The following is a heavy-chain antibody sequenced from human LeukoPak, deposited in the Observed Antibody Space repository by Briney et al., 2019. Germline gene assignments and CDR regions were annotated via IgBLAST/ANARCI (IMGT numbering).Heavy chain of an antibody. CDR1: GYTFTSYG. V-gene: IGHV1-18*01. CDR3: ARLGPRLYYFDY. D-gene: IGHD5-12*01. CDR2: ISTNNGNI. J-gene: IGHJ4*02. Sequence: ASVKVSCKGSGYTFTSYGISWVRQAPGQGLEWMGWISTNNGNINYAQKFRGRVTITTDTFTGTVYMELRSLTSDDTAVYYCARLGPRLYYFDYWGQGTLVTVSS.